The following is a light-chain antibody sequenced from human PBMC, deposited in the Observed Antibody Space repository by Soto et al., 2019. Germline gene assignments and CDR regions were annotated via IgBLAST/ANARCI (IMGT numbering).Light chain of an antibody. V-gene: IGKV1-39*01. Sequence: DIQLTQSPSFLSASVGDRVTITCRASQSISSYLNWYQQKPGKAPKLLIYAASSLQSGVPSRFSGSGSGTDFTLTISSLQPEDFATYYCQQSYSTPYTFGQGTKVDIK. CDR3: QQSYSTPYT. CDR1: QSISSY. CDR2: AAS. J-gene: IGKJ2*01.